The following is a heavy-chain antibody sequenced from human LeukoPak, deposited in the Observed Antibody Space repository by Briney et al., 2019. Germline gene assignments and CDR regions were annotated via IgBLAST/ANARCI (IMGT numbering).Heavy chain of an antibody. CDR3: ARVGVVGSGSLGAFDI. J-gene: IGHJ3*02. V-gene: IGHV1-3*01. CDR1: GYIFTNYA. D-gene: IGHD3-10*01. CDR2: INVANGNT. Sequence: GASVTVSCKASGYIFTNYAMHWVRQAPGHRPEWMGWINVANGNTKYSQKFQGRVTITRDTSASTAYMELSSLRSEDAAVYYCARVGVVGSGSLGAFDIWGQGTMVTVSS.